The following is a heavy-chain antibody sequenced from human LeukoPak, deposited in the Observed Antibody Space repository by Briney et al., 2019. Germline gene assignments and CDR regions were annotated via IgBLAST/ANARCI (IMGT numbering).Heavy chain of an antibody. D-gene: IGHD3-10*01. Sequence: SETLSLTCTVSGGSISSSSYYWGWIRQPPGKGLEWIGSIYYSGSTYYNPSLKSRVTISVDTSKNQFSLKLSSVTAADTAVYYCARDNYYGSGSYQLAFDYWGQGTLVTVSS. J-gene: IGHJ4*02. CDR1: GGSISSSSYY. V-gene: IGHV4-39*07. CDR3: ARDNYYGSGSYQLAFDY. CDR2: IYYSGST.